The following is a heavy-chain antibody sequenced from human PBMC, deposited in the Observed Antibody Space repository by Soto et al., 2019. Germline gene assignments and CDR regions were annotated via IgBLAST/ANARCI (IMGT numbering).Heavy chain of an antibody. Sequence: SETLSLTCTVSGGSISSGGYYWSWIRQHPGKGLEWIGYIYYSGSTYYNPSLKSRVTISVDTSKNQFSLKLSSVAAADTAVYYCARGQVYYYDSSGYPLYYGMDVWGQGTTVTVSS. CDR3: ARGQVYYYDSSGYPLYYGMDV. CDR1: GGSISSGGYY. J-gene: IGHJ6*02. CDR2: IYYSGST. D-gene: IGHD3-22*01. V-gene: IGHV4-31*03.